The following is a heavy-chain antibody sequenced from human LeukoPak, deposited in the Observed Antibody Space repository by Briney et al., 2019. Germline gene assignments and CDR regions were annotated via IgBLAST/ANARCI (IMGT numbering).Heavy chain of an antibody. V-gene: IGHV4-59*08. D-gene: IGHD3-10*01. CDR2: IYYSGST. J-gene: IGHJ5*02. CDR1: GGSISSYY. CDR3: ARQYGSGSTNWFDP. Sequence: PSETLSLTCTVSGGSISSYYWSWIRQPPGKGLKWIGYIYYSGSTNYNPSLKSRVTISVDTSKNQFSLKLSSVTAADTAVYYCARQYGSGSTNWFDPWGQGTLVTVSS.